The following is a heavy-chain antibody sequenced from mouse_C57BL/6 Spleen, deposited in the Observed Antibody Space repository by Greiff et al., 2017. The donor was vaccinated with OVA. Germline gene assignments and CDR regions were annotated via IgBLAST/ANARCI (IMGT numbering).Heavy chain of an antibody. V-gene: IGHV5-16*01. J-gene: IGHJ4*01. CDR1: GFTFSDYY. CDR3: AREESNWGYYAMDY. D-gene: IGHD4-1*01. CDR2: INYDGSST. Sequence: EVKLMESEGGLVQPGSSMKLSCTASGFTFSDYYMAWVRQVPEKGLEWVANINYDGSSTYYLDSLKSRFIISRDNAKNILYLQMSSLKSEDTATYDSAREESNWGYYAMDYWGQGTSVTVSS.